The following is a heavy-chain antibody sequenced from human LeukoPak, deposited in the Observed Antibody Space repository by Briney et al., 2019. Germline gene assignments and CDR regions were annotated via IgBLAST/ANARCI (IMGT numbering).Heavy chain of an antibody. CDR3: AKARSPSRSSWYSPFDY. J-gene: IGHJ4*02. Sequence: GASVKVSCKASGYTFINYYLYWVRQAPGQGLEYMGVINPSGDGTSYAQKFQGRVTVTRDMSTSTVYMELSSLRSEDTAVYYCAKARSPSRSSWYSPFDYWGQGTLVIVSS. D-gene: IGHD6-13*01. V-gene: IGHV1-46*01. CDR2: INPSGDGT. CDR1: GYTFINYY.